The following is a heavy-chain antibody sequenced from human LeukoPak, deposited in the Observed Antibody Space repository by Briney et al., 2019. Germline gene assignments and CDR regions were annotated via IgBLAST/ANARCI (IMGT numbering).Heavy chain of an antibody. V-gene: IGHV3-74*03. CDR3: AKSDWFDP. CDR2: SKYDGSTA. Sequence: GESLRLFCETSGFTLKNYWMSWLRRAPGKGPEWVSRSKYDGSTAMYAESVKGRFTISRDNARGTLYLQMNSLRVDDTAVYYCAKSDWFDPCGRGILVTVSS. CDR1: GFTLKNYW. J-gene: IGHJ5*02.